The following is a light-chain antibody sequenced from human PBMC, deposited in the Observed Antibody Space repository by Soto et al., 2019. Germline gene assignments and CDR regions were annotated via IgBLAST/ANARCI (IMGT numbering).Light chain of an antibody. CDR3: QQYYTTPWT. J-gene: IGKJ1*01. V-gene: IGKV4-1*01. Sequence: DIVMTQSPDSLAVSLGERATINCKSSQSVLYSSNNKNYLAWYQQKPGQPPKALIYWASTRESGVPDRFCGSGSGTDFTLTIISLQAEDVGVYYCQQYYTTPWTFGQGTKVEIK. CDR1: QSVLYSSNNKNY. CDR2: WAS.